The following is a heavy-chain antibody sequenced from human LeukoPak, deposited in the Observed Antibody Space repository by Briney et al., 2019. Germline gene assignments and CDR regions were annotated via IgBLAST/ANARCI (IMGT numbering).Heavy chain of an antibody. CDR2: INWNGGST. Sequence: GGSLRLSCAASGFTFDDYGMSWVRQAPGKGLEWVSGINWNGGSTGYADSVKGRFTISRDNAKNSLYLQMNSLRAEDTAVYYCARAPFRDYFGSGSYFDYWGQGALVTVSS. CDR1: GFTFDDYG. J-gene: IGHJ4*02. D-gene: IGHD3-10*01. CDR3: ARAPFRDYFGSGSYFDY. V-gene: IGHV3-20*04.